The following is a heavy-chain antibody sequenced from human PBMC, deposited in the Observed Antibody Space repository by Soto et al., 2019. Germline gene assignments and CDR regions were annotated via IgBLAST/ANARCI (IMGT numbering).Heavy chain of an antibody. V-gene: IGHV4-34*01. J-gene: IGHJ6*02. Sequence: ASETLSLTWAVYGGSFSCYYWSGIRQPPGKGLEWIGEINHSGSTNYNPSLKSRVTISVDTSENQFSLKLSSVTAADTAVYYCARTYYGMDVWGQGTTVTVSS. CDR2: INHSGST. CDR1: GGSFSCYY. CDR3: ARTYYGMDV.